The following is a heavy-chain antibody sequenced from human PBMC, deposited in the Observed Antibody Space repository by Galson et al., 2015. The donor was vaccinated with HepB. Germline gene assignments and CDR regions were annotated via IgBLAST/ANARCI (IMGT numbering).Heavy chain of an antibody. V-gene: IGHV5-51*01. J-gene: IGHJ4*02. CDR2: IYPGDSDT. CDR1: GSSFTSYW. CDR3: ARHEPTPDIVGATVGDY. D-gene: IGHD1-26*01. Sequence: QSGAEVTKPGESLKISCKGSGSSFTSYWIGWVRQMPGKGLEWMGIIYPGDSDTRYSPSFQGQVTISADKSISTAYLQWSSLKASDTAMYYCARHEPTPDIVGATVGDYWGQGTLVTVSS.